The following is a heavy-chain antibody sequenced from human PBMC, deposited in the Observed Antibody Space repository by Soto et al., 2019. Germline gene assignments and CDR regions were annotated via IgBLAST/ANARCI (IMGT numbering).Heavy chain of an antibody. CDR1: GYTFTGYY. Sequence: ASVKVSCKASGYTFTGYYMHWVRQAPGQGLEWMGWINPNSGGTNYAQKFQGWVTMTRDTSISTAYMELSRLRSDDTAVYYCARTRDDFWSDSPTYYFDYWGQGTLVTVSS. CDR3: ARTRDDFWSDSPTYYFDY. CDR2: INPNSGGT. V-gene: IGHV1-2*04. D-gene: IGHD3-3*01. J-gene: IGHJ4*02.